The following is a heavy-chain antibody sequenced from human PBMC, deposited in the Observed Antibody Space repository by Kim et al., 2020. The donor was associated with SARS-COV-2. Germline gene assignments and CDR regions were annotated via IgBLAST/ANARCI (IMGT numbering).Heavy chain of an antibody. Sequence: YYNPSLKSRVTISVDTSKNQFSLKLSSVTAADTAVYYCANKYSSSWYDGGWGQGTLVTVSS. J-gene: IGHJ4*02. CDR3: ANKYSSSWYDGG. D-gene: IGHD6-13*01. V-gene: IGHV4-39*01.